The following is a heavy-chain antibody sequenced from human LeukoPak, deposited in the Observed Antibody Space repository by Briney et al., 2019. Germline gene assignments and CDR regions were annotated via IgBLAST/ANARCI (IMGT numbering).Heavy chain of an antibody. V-gene: IGHV3-30*04. CDR2: ISYDGSNK. D-gene: IGHD2-21*02. CDR1: GFTFSSYA. J-gene: IGHJ4*02. Sequence: GGSLRLSCAASGFTFSSYAMHWFRQAPGKGLEWVAVISYDGSNKYYADSVKGRFTISRDNSKNTLYLQMNSLRAEDTAVYYCARESPTIVVVTAASFDYWGQGTLVTVSS. CDR3: ARESPTIVVVTAASFDY.